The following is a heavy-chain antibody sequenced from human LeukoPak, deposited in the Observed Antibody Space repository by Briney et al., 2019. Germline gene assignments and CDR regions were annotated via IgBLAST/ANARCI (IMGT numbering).Heavy chain of an antibody. Sequence: ASVKVSCKASGYTFTGYYMHWVRQAPGQGLEWMGGINPNSGGTNYAQKFQGRVTMTRDTSISTAYMELSRLRSDDTAVYYCARDLSGIAVAGAFDPWGQGTLVTVSS. CDR1: GYTFTGYY. CDR2: INPNSGGT. J-gene: IGHJ5*02. V-gene: IGHV1-2*02. D-gene: IGHD6-19*01. CDR3: ARDLSGIAVAGAFDP.